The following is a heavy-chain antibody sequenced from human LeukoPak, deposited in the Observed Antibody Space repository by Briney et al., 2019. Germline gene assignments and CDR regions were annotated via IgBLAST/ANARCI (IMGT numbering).Heavy chain of an antibody. J-gene: IGHJ4*02. D-gene: IGHD3-10*01. Sequence: SETLSLTCTVSGGSISSYYWSWIRQPAGKGLEWIGRIYTSGSTNYNPSLKSRVTISVDTSKNQFSLKLSSVTAADTAVYYCAREPGYYGSGSFNFDYWGQGTLVTVSS. CDR2: IYTSGST. CDR1: GGSISSYY. V-gene: IGHV4-4*07. CDR3: AREPGYYGSGSFNFDY.